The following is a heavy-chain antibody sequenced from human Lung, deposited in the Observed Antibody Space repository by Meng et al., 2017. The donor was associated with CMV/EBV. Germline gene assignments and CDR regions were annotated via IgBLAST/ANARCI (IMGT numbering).Heavy chain of an antibody. CDR1: GFTFSSFE. D-gene: IGHD2-15*01. Sequence: GESLKISCAASGFTFSSFEMNWVRQAPGKGLDWVSYISSSGTTIYYADSVKGRFTISRDNAKNSLYLQMNSLRAEDTAVYYCSRGGGRYCSGGSCYRTGFDPWXQGTLVTVSS. V-gene: IGHV3-48*03. J-gene: IGHJ5*02. CDR2: ISSSGTTI. CDR3: SRGGGRYCSGGSCYRTGFDP.